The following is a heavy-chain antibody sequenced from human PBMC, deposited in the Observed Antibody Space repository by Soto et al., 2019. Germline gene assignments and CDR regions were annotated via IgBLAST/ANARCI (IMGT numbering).Heavy chain of an antibody. D-gene: IGHD4-17*01. CDR3: ARGGPTVTTPSGLPTRGGMDV. V-gene: IGHV4-34*01. J-gene: IGHJ6*02. CDR1: GGSFSGYY. CDR2: INHSGST. Sequence: SETLSLTCAVYGGSFSGYYWSWIRQPPGKGLEWIGEINHSGSTNYNPSLKSRVTISVDTSKNQFSLKRSSLTAADTAVYYCARGGPTVTTPSGLPTRGGMDVWGQGTTVTVSS.